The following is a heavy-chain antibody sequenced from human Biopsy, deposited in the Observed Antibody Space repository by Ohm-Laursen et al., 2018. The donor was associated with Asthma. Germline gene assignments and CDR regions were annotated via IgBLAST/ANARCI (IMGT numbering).Heavy chain of an antibody. J-gene: IGHJ4*02. D-gene: IGHD1-20*01. CDR3: TRSLGITGATMDY. CDR1: GFAVSRDH. V-gene: IGHV3-66*01. Sequence: SLRLSCAASGFAVSRDHMFWVRQAPGKGLEWVSVIYSGGTSHTADSVKGRFTISRDNAQNSLYLQMNSLRAEDTAVYYCTRSLGITGATMDYWGQGALVAVSS. CDR2: IYSGGTS.